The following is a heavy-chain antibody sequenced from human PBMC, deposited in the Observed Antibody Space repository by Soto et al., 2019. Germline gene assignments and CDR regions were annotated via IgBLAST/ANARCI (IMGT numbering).Heavy chain of an antibody. D-gene: IGHD1-26*01. V-gene: IGHV3-30*18. CDR1: GFTFSSYG. J-gene: IGHJ4*02. CDR3: AKGTRGSYDFDY. Sequence: QVQLVESGGGVVQPGRSLRLSCAASGFTFSSYGMHWVRQDPGKGLEWVAVISYDGSNKYYADSVKGRFTISRDNSKNTLYLQMNSLRAEDTAVYYCAKGTRGSYDFDYWGQGTLVTVSS. CDR2: ISYDGSNK.